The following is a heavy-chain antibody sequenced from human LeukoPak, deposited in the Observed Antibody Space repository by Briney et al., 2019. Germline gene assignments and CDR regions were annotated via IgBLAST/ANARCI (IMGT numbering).Heavy chain of an antibody. CDR2: IRYDGSNK. J-gene: IGHJ3*02. D-gene: IGHD1-1*01. CDR3: AREQHLKKYAFDI. Sequence: SGGSLRLSCAASGFTFSSYGMHWVRQAPGKGLEWVAFIRYDGSNKYYADSVKGRFTISRDNSKNTLYLQINSLRAEDTAVYYCAREQHLKKYAFDIWGQGTMVTVSS. V-gene: IGHV3-30*02. CDR1: GFTFSSYG.